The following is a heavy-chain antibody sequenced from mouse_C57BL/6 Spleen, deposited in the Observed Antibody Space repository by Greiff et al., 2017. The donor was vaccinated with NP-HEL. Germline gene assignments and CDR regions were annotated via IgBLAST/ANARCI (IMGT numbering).Heavy chain of an antibody. J-gene: IGHJ2*01. CDR3: TRSPQGDYFDY. V-gene: IGHV1-5*01. CDR2: IYPGNSDT. CDR1: GYTFTSYW. Sequence: EVKVVESGTVLARPGASVKMSCKTSGYTFTSYWMHWVKQRPGQGLEWIGAIYPGNSDTSYNQKFKGKAKLTAVTSASTAYMELSSLTNEDSAVYYCTRSPQGDYFDYWGQGTTLTVSS.